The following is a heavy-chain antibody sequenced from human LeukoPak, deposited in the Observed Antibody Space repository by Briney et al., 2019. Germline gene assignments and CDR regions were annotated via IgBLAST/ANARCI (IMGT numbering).Heavy chain of an antibody. CDR1: GYTLTELS. D-gene: IGHD1-26*01. CDR2: FDPEDGET. J-gene: IGHJ4*02. V-gene: IGHV1-24*01. CDR3: ATLAASGGELLLGRDY. Sequence: ASVKVSCKVSGYTLTELSMHWVRQAPGKGLEWMGGFDPEDGETIYAQKFQGRVTMTEDTSTDTAYMELSSLRSEDTAVYYCATLAASGGELLLGRDYWGQGTLVTVSS.